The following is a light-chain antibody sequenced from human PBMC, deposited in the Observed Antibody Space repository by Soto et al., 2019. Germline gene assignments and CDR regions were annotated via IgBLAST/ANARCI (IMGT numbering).Light chain of an antibody. CDR1: SSDVGAYNY. CDR2: EVS. CDR3: SSYAGSDVFV. Sequence: QSALAQPPSASGSPGQSVAISCTGTSSDVGAYNYVAWYQQHPGKVPKLMIYEVSKRPSGVPDRFSGSKSGNTASLTVSGLQADDEADSYCSSYAGSDVFVFGPGTKGTVL. J-gene: IGLJ1*01. V-gene: IGLV2-8*01.